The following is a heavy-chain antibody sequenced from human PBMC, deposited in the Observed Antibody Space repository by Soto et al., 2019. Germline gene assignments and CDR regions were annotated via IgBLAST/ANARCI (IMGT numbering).Heavy chain of an antibody. CDR1: GFTLTNNG. D-gene: IGHD1-26*01. Sequence: QVQLLESGGGVVQPGRYLRLSCVASGFTLTNNGMHWVRQAPGQGLEWVAVISSDGSSYYYGDSVRGRFTISRDTSKNTMFLEMKSLPTADTAVYYCAKDRGLAESGTWSHYYSGMDVWGQGTSVTVS. CDR3: AKDRGLAESGTWSHYYSGMDV. CDR2: ISSDGSSY. V-gene: IGHV3-30*18. J-gene: IGHJ6*02.